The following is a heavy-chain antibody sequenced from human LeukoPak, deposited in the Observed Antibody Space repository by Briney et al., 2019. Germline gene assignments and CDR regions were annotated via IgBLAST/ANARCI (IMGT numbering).Heavy chain of an antibody. CDR2: INAGNGNT. CDR1: GYTFTSYA. D-gene: IGHD1-26*01. V-gene: IGHV1-3*01. Sequence: ASVKVSCKASGYTFTSYAMHWVRQAPGQRLEWMGWINAGNGNTKYSQKFQGRVTITRDTSASTAYMELSSLRSEDTAEYYCARVVVSYFNFDYWGQGTLVTVSS. J-gene: IGHJ4*02. CDR3: ARVVVSYFNFDY.